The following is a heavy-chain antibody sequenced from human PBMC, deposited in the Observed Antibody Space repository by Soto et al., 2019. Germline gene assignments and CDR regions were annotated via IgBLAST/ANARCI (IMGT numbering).Heavy chain of an antibody. CDR2: ISSNGGST. CDR3: AREGEYYYGSGSFDY. J-gene: IGHJ4*02. CDR1: GFTFSSYA. V-gene: IGHV3-64*01. D-gene: IGHD3-10*01. Sequence: EVQLVESGGGLVQPGGSLRLSCAASGFTFSSYAMNWVRQAPGKVLEYVSAISSNGGSTYYANSVKGRFTISRDNSQNTLYLQMGSLRAEDMAVYYCAREGEYYYGSGSFDYWGQGTLVTVSS.